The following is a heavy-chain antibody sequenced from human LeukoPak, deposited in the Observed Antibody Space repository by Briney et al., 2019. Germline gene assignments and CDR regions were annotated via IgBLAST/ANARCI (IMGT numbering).Heavy chain of an antibody. J-gene: IGHJ3*01. Sequence: ATVKVSCKASGYTFTGYYMHWVRQAPGQGLEWMGWINSNTGGTNYAQKFQGRVTMTRDTSISTAYMELSRLTSDDTAVYYCARNGAYDALDLWGQGTMVTVSS. D-gene: IGHD4-17*01. CDR2: INSNTGGT. V-gene: IGHV1-2*02. CDR3: ARNGAYDALDL. CDR1: GYTFTGYY.